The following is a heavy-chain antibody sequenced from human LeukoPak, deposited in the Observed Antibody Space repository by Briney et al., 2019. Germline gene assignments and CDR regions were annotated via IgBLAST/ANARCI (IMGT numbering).Heavy chain of an antibody. CDR2: IIPILGIA. CDR3: ARAPPPLRTHFDY. V-gene: IGHV1-69*04. CDR1: GGTFSSYA. Sequence: ASVKVSCKASGGTFSSYAISWVRQAPGQGLEWMGRIIPILGIANYAQKFRGRVTITADKSTSTAYMELSSLRSEDTAVYYCARAPPPLRTHFDYWGQGTLVTVSS. J-gene: IGHJ4*02. D-gene: IGHD4-17*01.